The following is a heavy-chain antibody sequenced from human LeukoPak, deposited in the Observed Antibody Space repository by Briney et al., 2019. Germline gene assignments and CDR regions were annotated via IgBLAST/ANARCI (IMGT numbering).Heavy chain of an antibody. Sequence: GESLRISCEASGYSFTTNWIGWVRQMPGKGLEWMGIIYPGDSDTRYSPSFQGQVTISADKSISTAYLQWSSLKASDTAMYYCARQHGSGSYYSRAIDYWGQGTLVTVSS. V-gene: IGHV5-51*01. D-gene: IGHD3-10*01. J-gene: IGHJ4*02. CDR1: GYSFTTNW. CDR2: IYPGDSDT. CDR3: ARQHGSGSYYSRAIDY.